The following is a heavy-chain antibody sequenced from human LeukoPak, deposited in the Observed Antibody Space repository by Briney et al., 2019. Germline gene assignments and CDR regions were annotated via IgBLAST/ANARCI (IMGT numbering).Heavy chain of an antibody. V-gene: IGHV3-21*01. CDR3: ARGYYRADY. J-gene: IGHJ4*02. CDR2: ISSSSSDI. CDR1: GFTFSRYS. D-gene: IGHD2/OR15-2a*01. Sequence: GGSLRLSCAASGFTFSRYSMNWVRQAPGKGLEWVSSISSSSSDIYYADSVKGRFTISRDNAKNSLYLQMNSLRAEDTAVYYCARGYYRADYWGQGTLVTVSS.